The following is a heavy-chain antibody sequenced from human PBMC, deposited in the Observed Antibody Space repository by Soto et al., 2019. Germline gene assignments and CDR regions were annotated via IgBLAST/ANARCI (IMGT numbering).Heavy chain of an antibody. CDR2: ISADNGNT. D-gene: IGHD5-18*01. CDR3: ARCIQQDYYYGMDV. V-gene: IGHV1-18*01. CDR1: GYTFYSHS. J-gene: IGHJ6*02. Sequence: ASVKVSCKASGYTFYSHSISWVRQAPGQGLEWMGRISADNGNTKYAQKFRGRVTMTTDTSTSTVYMELRNLRSDDTAVYYCARCIQQDYYYGMDVWGQGNTVPVSS.